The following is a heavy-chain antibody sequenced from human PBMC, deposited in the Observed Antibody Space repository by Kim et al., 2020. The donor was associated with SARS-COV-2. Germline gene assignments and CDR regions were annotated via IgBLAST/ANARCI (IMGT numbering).Heavy chain of an antibody. Sequence: PGGSLRLSCAASGFTFSSYGMHWVRQAPGKGLEWVAVISYDGSNKYYADSVKGRFTISRDNSKNTLYLQMNSLRAEDTAVYYCARGMERPDILTGYSPDRQFDYWGQGTLVTVSS. D-gene: IGHD3-9*01. V-gene: IGHV3-33*05. CDR1: GFTFSSYG. CDR3: ARGMERPDILTGYSPDRQFDY. J-gene: IGHJ4*02. CDR2: ISYDGSNK.